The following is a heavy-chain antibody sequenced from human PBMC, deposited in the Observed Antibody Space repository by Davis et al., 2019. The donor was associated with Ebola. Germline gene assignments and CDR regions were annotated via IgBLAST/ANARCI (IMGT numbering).Heavy chain of an antibody. V-gene: IGHV1-18*01. Sequence: ASVKVSCKASGYTFRNSAISWVRQAPGQGLEWMGWISAYNGNTNYAQILQGRVTMTRDTSTSTVYMELSSLRSEDTALYYCTTPGGQDSGYDVFDIWGQGTMVTVSS. J-gene: IGHJ3*02. CDR1: GYTFRNSA. CDR3: TTPGGQDSGYDVFDI. CDR2: ISAYNGNT. D-gene: IGHD5-12*01.